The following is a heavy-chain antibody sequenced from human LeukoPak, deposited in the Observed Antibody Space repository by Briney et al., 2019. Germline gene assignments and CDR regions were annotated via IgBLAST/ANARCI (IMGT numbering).Heavy chain of an antibody. CDR1: GGSISSGDYY. Sequence: SETLSLTCTVSGGSISSGDYYWSWIRQPPGKGLEWIGYIYYSGSTYYNPSLKSRVTISVDTSKNQFSLKLSSVTAADTAVYYCARDGHGSSWSFDYWGQGTLVTVSS. D-gene: IGHD6-13*01. CDR3: ARDGHGSSWSFDY. CDR2: IYYSGST. V-gene: IGHV4-30-4*08. J-gene: IGHJ4*02.